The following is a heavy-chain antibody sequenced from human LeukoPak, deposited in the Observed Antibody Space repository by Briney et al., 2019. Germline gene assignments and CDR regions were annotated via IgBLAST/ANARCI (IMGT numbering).Heavy chain of an antibody. V-gene: IGHV3-7*01. CDR2: IWQGGSER. Sequence: GGSLTLSCVASGFTFSSHWMSWVRQAPGKGLEWVANIWQGGSERYYVDSVKGRFTISRDNAKNSLYLQMNSLGAEDTAVYYCARDIRLDYWGQGTLVTVSS. CDR1: GFTFSSHW. J-gene: IGHJ4*02. CDR3: ARDIRLDY. D-gene: IGHD3-16*01.